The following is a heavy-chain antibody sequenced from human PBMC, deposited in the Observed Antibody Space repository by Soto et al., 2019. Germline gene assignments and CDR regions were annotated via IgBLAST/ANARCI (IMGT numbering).Heavy chain of an antibody. CDR1: GASITSNNF. CDR3: ARGGLGDTGVDLDSYPTRDV. V-gene: IGHV4-4*02. J-gene: IGHJ6*02. CDR2: IHQSGIT. Sequence: QVHLQESGPGLVKPSGTLSLTCVVSGASITSNNFWSWVRQSPGKGLEWLGEIHQSGITNNHPSLKSRLSMSLDKSENQFSLRLFSVTAADTAVYYCARGGLGDTGVDLDSYPTRDVWGQGTAVTVSS. D-gene: IGHD3-16*01.